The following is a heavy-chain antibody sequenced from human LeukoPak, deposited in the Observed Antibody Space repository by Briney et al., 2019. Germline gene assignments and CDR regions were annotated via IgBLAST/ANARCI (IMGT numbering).Heavy chain of an antibody. Sequence: SETLSLTCTVSGGSINSYSWSWNRQPPGKGLEWIGYFYYTGSTNYNPSLRSRVTISVDTSKNQLSLKLSSVTAADTAVYYCARDLGGIYFDYWGQGTLVTVTA. J-gene: IGHJ4*02. CDR3: ARDLGGIYFDY. V-gene: IGHV4-59*01. CDR2: FYYTGST. CDR1: GGSINSYS. D-gene: IGHD1-26*01.